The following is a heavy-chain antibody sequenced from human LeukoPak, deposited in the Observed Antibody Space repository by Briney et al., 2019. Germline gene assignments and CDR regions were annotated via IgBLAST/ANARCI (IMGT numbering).Heavy chain of an antibody. D-gene: IGHD4-17*01. CDR2: ISWNSGSI. V-gene: IGHV3-9*02. CDR1: GLTPSNYG. Sequence: TLRLSCAPSGLTPSNYGMTWVRQAPGEGLEWVSGISWNSGSIGYADSVKGRFTISRDNAKNSLYLQMNSLRAEDTALYYCAKAVTVTSPIDYWGQGTLVTVSS. CDR3: AKAVTVTSPIDY. J-gene: IGHJ4*02.